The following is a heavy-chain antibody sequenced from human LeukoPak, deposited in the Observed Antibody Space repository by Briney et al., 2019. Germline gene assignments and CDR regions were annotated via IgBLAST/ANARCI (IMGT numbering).Heavy chain of an antibody. Sequence: GGSLRLSCAASGFTFNSYSMNWVRQAPGKGLEWVSSISGSNSYIYYADSMKGRFTISRDNAKNSLYLQMNSLRAEDTAVYYCAKRGLGEFDYWGQGTLVTVSS. J-gene: IGHJ4*02. D-gene: IGHD3-16*01. V-gene: IGHV3-21*04. CDR1: GFTFNSYS. CDR2: ISGSNSYI. CDR3: AKRGLGEFDY.